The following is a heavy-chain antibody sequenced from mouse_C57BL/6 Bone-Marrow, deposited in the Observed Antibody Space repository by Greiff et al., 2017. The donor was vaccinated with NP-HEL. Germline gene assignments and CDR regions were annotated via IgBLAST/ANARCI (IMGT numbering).Heavy chain of an antibody. J-gene: IGHJ1*03. CDR2: IWTGGGT. CDR1: GFSLTSYA. D-gene: IGHD2-1*01. CDR3: AREIYYGNDWYFDV. V-gene: IGHV2-9-1*01. Sequence: VQVVESGPGLVAPSQSLSITCTVSGFSLTSYAISWVRQPPGKGLEWLGVIWTGGGTNYNSALKSRLSISKDNSKSQVFLKMNSLQTDDTARYYCAREIYYGNDWYFDVWGTGTTVTVSS.